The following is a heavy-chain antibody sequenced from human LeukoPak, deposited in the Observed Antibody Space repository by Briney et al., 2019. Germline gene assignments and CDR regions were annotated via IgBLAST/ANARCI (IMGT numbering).Heavy chain of an antibody. Sequence: GGSLRLSCAASGFTFSSYAMSWVRQAPGKGLEWVSSISSSSSTIYYADSVKGRFTISRDNAKNSLYLQMNSLRAEDTAVYYCARDLSMWNRYGYYFDYWGQGTLVTVSS. D-gene: IGHD2/OR15-2a*01. CDR3: ARDLSMWNRYGYYFDY. J-gene: IGHJ4*02. V-gene: IGHV3-48*04. CDR1: GFTFSSYA. CDR2: ISSSSSTI.